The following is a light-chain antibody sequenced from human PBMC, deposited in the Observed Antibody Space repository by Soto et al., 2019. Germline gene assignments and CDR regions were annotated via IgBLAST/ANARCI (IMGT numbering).Light chain of an antibody. CDR3: QQYNNRPYT. Sequence: EIVMTQSPATLSVSPGERATLSCRASQSVSSNLAWYQQKPGQAPRLLIYGASTRATGIPARFSGSRSGTEFTLPISSLQSEDFAVYYCQQYNNRPYTFGQGTKLEIK. J-gene: IGKJ2*01. CDR1: QSVSSN. V-gene: IGKV3-15*01. CDR2: GAS.